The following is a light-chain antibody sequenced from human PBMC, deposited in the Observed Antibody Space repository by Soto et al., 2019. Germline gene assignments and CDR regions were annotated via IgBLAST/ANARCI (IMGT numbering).Light chain of an antibody. CDR3: CSYAGSYTM. CDR2: DVS. J-gene: IGLJ3*02. Sequence: QSALTQPRSVSGSPGQSVTISCTGTSSYVGGYNYVSWYQQHPGKVPKLMNYDVSKRPSGVRDRFSGSKSGTTASLIISGLQDEDEADFYCCSYAGSYTMFGGGTKLTVL. CDR1: SSYVGGYNY. V-gene: IGLV2-11*01.